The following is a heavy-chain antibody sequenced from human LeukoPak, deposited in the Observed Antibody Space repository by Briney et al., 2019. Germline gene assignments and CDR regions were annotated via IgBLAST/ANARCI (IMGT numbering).Heavy chain of an antibody. CDR3: AKDITGELRFDP. J-gene: IGHJ5*02. Sequence: GGSLRLSCAASGFTFDDYAMHWVRQAPGKGPEWVSGLTWDSNTIGYADSVKGRFTISRDNAKNSLYLQMNSLRAEDTALYYCAKDITGELRFDPWGQGTLVTVSS. CDR1: GFTFDDYA. V-gene: IGHV3-9*01. D-gene: IGHD1-7*01. CDR2: LTWDSNTI.